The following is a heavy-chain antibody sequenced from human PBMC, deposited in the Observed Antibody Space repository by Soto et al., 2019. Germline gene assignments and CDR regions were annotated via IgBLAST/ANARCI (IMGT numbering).Heavy chain of an antibody. Sequence: GGSLRLSCAASGFTFSSYGMHRVRKDPGKGLKWVAVISYDGSNKYYADSVKGRFTISRDNSKNTLYLQMNSLRAEDTAVYYCAKGTGYSSSWYASSYYYYYGMDVWGQGT. D-gene: IGHD6-13*01. J-gene: IGHJ6*02. CDR1: GFTFSSYG. CDR2: ISYDGSNK. CDR3: AKGTGYSSSWYASSYYYYYGMDV. V-gene: IGHV3-30*18.